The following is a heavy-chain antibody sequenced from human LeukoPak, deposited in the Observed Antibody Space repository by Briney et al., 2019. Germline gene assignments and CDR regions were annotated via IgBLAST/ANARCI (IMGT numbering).Heavy chain of an antibody. Sequence: GGSLRLSCAASGFTFSSYSMNWVRQAPGKGLEWVSSISSSSYIYYADSVKGRFTISRDNAKNSLYLQMNSLRAEDTAVYYCARDLFGESRDYWGQGTLVTVSS. J-gene: IGHJ4*02. CDR3: ARDLFGESRDY. CDR1: GFTFSSYS. V-gene: IGHV3-21*01. CDR2: ISSSSYI. D-gene: IGHD3-10*02.